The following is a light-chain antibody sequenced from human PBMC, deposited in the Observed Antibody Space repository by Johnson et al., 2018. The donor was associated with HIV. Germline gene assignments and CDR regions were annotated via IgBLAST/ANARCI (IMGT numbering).Light chain of an antibody. CDR1: SSNIGNNY. CDR2: ENN. CDR3: GTWDNSLNSGAV. J-gene: IGLJ1*01. V-gene: IGLV1-51*02. Sequence: HSVLTQPPSVSAAPGQKVTISCSGSSSNIGNNYVSWYQQLPGTAPKLLIYENNKRPSGIPDRFSGSKSGTSATLGITGLQTGDDADYYCGTWDNSLNSGAVFGPGTKVTVL.